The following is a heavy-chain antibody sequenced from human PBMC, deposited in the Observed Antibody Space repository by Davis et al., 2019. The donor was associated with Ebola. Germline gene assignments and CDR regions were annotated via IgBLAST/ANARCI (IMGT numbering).Heavy chain of an antibody. Sequence: SETLSLTCTVSGGSISSYYWSWIRQPPGKGLEWIGYIYYSGSTNYNPSLKSRVTISVDTPKNQFSLKLSSVTAADTAVYYCARSQGIAATFDYWGQGTLVTVSS. V-gene: IGHV4-59*01. J-gene: IGHJ4*02. CDR2: IYYSGST. CDR3: ARSQGIAATFDY. D-gene: IGHD6-13*01. CDR1: GGSISSYY.